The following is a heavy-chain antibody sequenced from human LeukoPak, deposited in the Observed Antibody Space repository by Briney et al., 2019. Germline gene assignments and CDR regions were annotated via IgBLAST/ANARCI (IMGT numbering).Heavy chain of an antibody. CDR3: AREGDCSNRFDP. J-gene: IGHJ5*02. D-gene: IGHD4-11*01. CDR2: IYYSGST. V-gene: IGHV4-39*02. CDR1: GGSISSSSYY. Sequence: RPSETLSLTCTVSGGSISSSSYYWGWIRQPPGKGLEWIGSIYYSGSTYYNPSLKSRVTISVDTSKNQFSLKLSSVTAADTAVYYCAREGDCSNRFDPWGQGTLVTVSS.